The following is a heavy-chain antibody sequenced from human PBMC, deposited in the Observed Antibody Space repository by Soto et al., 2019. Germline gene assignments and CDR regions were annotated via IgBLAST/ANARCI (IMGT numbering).Heavy chain of an antibody. Sequence: QVQLVQSGAEVKKPGSSVKVSCKASGGTFSSYAISWVRQAPGQGLEWMGGIIPIFGTANYAQKFQGRVTITADESTSTAYMELRSLRSEDTAVYYCARVQGLPSIAVAGPLAGWGQGTLVTVSS. V-gene: IGHV1-69*01. CDR1: GGTFSSYA. J-gene: IGHJ4*02. CDR2: IIPIFGTA. D-gene: IGHD6-19*01. CDR3: ARVQGLPSIAVAGPLAG.